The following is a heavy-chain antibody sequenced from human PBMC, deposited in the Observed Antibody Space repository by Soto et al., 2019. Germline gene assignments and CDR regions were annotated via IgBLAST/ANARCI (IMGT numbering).Heavy chain of an antibody. CDR3: ARGVPSLATGGPEY. D-gene: IGHD5-12*01. V-gene: IGHV1-18*01. J-gene: IGHJ4*02. Sequence: QVQLVQSGAEVKKPGASVKVSCKASGYIFTKYGISWVRQAPGQGLEWMGWISAYNGNTNYAQKLQGRVTMTTDTSTSTAYMELMSVTSEDTAVYYCARGVPSLATGGPEYWGQGSLVTVSS. CDR1: GYIFTKYG. CDR2: ISAYNGNT.